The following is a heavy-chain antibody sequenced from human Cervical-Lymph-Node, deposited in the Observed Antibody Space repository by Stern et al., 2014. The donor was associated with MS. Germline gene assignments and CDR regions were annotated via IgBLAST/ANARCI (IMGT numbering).Heavy chain of an antibody. CDR3: ARARRGFDH. CDR1: GFTFSNYT. CDR2: ISSTSKYI. J-gene: IGHJ4*02. V-gene: IGHV3-21*06. Sequence: EEQLVESGGGLVKPGRSLRLPCEVSGFTFSNYTMNWVRQAPGKGLEWVSSISSTSKYIYYANSVKGRFTISRDNAKNSLYLQMNSLRAEDTAIYYCARARRGFDHWGQGTLVTVSS.